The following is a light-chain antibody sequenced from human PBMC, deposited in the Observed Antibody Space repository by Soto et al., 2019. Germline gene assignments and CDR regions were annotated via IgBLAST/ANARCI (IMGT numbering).Light chain of an antibody. CDR2: KAS. V-gene: IGKV1-5*03. Sequence: DIQMTQSPSTLSASVGDRVTITCRASQSISSWLAWYQQKPGKAPKLLIYKASSLESGVPSRFSGSGSGTEFTLTINSLQPDDFATYYCQQYNSYSALKTFGQGTKVEIK. J-gene: IGKJ1*01. CDR1: QSISSW. CDR3: QQYNSYSALKT.